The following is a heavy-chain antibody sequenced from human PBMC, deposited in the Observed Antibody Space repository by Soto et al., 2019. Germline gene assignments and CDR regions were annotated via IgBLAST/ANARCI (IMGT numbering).Heavy chain of an antibody. V-gene: IGHV3-23*01. Sequence: PGGSLRLSCAAPGFTFSSYAMSWVRQAPGKGLEWVSAISGSGGSTYYADSVKGRFTISRDNSKNTLYLQMSSLRAEDTAVYYCAGRGSSWYPSPDYWGQGTLVTVSS. CDR2: ISGSGGST. D-gene: IGHD6-13*01. CDR1: GFTFSSYA. CDR3: AGRGSSWYPSPDY. J-gene: IGHJ4*02.